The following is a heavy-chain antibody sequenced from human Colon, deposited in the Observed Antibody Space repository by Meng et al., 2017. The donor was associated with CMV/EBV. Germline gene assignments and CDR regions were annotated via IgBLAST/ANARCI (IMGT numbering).Heavy chain of an antibody. Sequence: ASVTVSCKASGYSFTDYYIHWVRQAPGQGLEKMGWMNPNTGAKNYAQKFRGRVTMTRDTSINTAYIELSNLRSDDTAVYYCAREGSGYTWDYWGQGTLVTVSS. CDR3: AREGSGYTWDY. V-gene: IGHV1-2*02. CDR2: MNPNTGAK. D-gene: IGHD5-12*01. CDR1: GYSFTDYY. J-gene: IGHJ4*02.